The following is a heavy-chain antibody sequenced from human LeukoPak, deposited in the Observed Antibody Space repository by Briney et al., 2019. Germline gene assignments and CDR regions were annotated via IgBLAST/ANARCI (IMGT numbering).Heavy chain of an antibody. V-gene: IGHV3-23*01. D-gene: IGHD3/OR15-3a*01. J-gene: IGHJ4*02. CDR3: AKEPHSSGDWLSLYFDY. CDR1: GFTFSSYA. CDR2: ISGSGGST. Sequence: SGGSLRLSCAASGFTFSSYAMSWVRQAPGKGLEWVSAISGSGGSTYHADSVKGRFTISRDNSKNTLYLQMNSLRAEDTAVYYCAKEPHSSGDWLSLYFDYWGQGTLVTVSS.